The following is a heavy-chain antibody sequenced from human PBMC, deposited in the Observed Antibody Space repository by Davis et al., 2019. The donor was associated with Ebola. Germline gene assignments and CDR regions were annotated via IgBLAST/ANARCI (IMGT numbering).Heavy chain of an antibody. CDR1: GGSISSNSYY. CDR3: ANQYYDILTAYYAYFDY. J-gene: IGHJ4*02. Sequence: MPSETLSLTCTVSGGSISSNSYYWGWIRQPPGKGLEFIGNIYYSGSTYYNPSLKSRVTVSVDTSKNQFSLKLSSVTAADTAIYYCANQYYDILTAYYAYFDYWGQGTLVTVSS. CDR2: IYYSGST. V-gene: IGHV4-39*01. D-gene: IGHD3-9*01.